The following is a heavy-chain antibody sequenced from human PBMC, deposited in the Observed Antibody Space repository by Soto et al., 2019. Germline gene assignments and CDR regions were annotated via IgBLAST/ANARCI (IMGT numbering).Heavy chain of an antibody. Sequence: QVQLVQSGAEVKKPGSSVKVSCKASGGTFSSDAISWVRQAPGQGLEWMGGIIPIFCTANYAQKFQGRVTITAEKSTSTAYMELSSLRSEDTVVYYCARLRDPGTTANNDYWGQGTLVTVSS. J-gene: IGHJ4*02. V-gene: IGHV1-69*06. CDR2: IIPIFCTA. CDR1: GGTFSSDA. D-gene: IGHD1-7*01. CDR3: ARLRDPGTTANNDY.